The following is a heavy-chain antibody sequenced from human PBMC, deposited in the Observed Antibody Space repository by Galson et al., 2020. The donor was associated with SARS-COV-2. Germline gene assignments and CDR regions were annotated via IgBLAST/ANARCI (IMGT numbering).Heavy chain of an antibody. Sequence: ASETLSLTCAVSGGSISSSNWWSWVRQPPGKGLEWIGEIYHSGSTNYNPSLKSRVTISVDKSKNQFSLKLSSVTAADTAVYYCARRGGVAGSTKSFGYWGQGTLVTGSS. CDR2: IYHSGST. V-gene: IGHV4-4*02. J-gene: IGHJ4*02. CDR3: ARRGGVAGSTKSFGY. CDR1: GGSISSSNW. D-gene: IGHD6-19*01.